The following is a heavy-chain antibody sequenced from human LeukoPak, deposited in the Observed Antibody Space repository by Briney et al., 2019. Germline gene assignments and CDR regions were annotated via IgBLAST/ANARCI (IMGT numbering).Heavy chain of an antibody. D-gene: IGHD3-22*01. CDR1: GFTFCSYS. CDR2: ISSSSTSM. J-gene: IGHJ4*02. V-gene: IGHV3-48*01. Sequence: GGSLRLSSAYSGFTFCSYSTYWVRQAPGKGLEWVSYISSSSTSMYYADSVKGRFTISRDNARNSLYLQMNSLRAEDTAVYYCRRQNGAGYYYYFDAWGEGTLVTVSS. CDR3: RRQNGAGYYYYFDA.